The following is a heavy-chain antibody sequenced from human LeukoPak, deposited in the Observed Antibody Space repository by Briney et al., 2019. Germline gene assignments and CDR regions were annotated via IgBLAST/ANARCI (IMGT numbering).Heavy chain of an antibody. D-gene: IGHD3-22*01. Sequence: GGSLRLSCAASGFTFSSYEMNWVRQAPGKGLEWVSYISSSGSTIYYADSVKGRFTISRGNAKNSLFLQMNSLRAEDTAVYYCARVGTSRGIVVDPFDYWGQGTLVTVSS. CDR2: ISSSGSTI. J-gene: IGHJ4*02. CDR1: GFTFSSYE. CDR3: ARVGTSRGIVVDPFDY. V-gene: IGHV3-48*03.